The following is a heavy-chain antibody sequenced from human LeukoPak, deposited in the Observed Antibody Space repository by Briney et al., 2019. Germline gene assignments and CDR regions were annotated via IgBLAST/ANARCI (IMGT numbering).Heavy chain of an antibody. D-gene: IGHD3-22*01. CDR1: GYSISSGYY. Sequence: TSETLSLTCTVSGYSISSGYYWGWIRQPPGKGLEWIGSIYHSGSTYYNPSLKSRVTISVDTSKNQFSLKLSSVTAADTAVYYCARISYYDSSGYSPTSAFDIWGQGTMVTVSS. V-gene: IGHV4-38-2*02. CDR2: IYHSGST. J-gene: IGHJ3*02. CDR3: ARISYYDSSGYSPTSAFDI.